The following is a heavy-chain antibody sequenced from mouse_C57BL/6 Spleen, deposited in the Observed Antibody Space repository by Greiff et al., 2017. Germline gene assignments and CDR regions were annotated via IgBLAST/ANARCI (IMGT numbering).Heavy chain of an antibody. CDR2: INPYNGGT. V-gene: IGHV1-19*01. D-gene: IGHD2-3*01. Sequence: EVQRVESGPVLVKPGASVKMSCKASGYTFTDYYMNWVKQSHGKSLEWIGVINPYNGGTSYNQKFKGKATLTVDKSSSTAYMELNSLTSEDSAVYYCARGGLLPYAMDYWGQGTSVTVSS. CDR1: GYTFTDYY. CDR3: ARGGLLPYAMDY. J-gene: IGHJ4*01.